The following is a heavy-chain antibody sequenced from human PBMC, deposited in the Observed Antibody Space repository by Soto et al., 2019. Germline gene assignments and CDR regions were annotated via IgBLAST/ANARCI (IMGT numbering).Heavy chain of an antibody. D-gene: IGHD1-7*01. Sequence: SETLSLTCTVSGGSISSSSYYWGWIRQPPGKGLEWIGSIYYSGSTYYNPSLKSRVAISVDTSKNQFSLKLSSVTAADTAVYYCAITNWNYGDYWGQGTLVTVSS. V-gene: IGHV4-39*01. CDR1: GGSISSSSYY. J-gene: IGHJ4*02. CDR2: IYYSGST. CDR3: AITNWNYGDY.